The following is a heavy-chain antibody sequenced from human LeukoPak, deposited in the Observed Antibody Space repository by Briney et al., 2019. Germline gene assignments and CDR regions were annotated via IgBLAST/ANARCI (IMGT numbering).Heavy chain of an antibody. CDR2: ISSNSRTI. CDR3: ARLHDTSMGGD. Sequence: PGGSLRLSCAASGFTFSSYSLSWVRQSPGKGLEWVSYISSNSRTIYYADSVKGRFTISRDNAKNSLYLQMNSLRDDDTAVYYCARLHDTSMGGDWGQGTLVTVPS. V-gene: IGHV3-48*02. J-gene: IGHJ4*02. D-gene: IGHD5-18*01. CDR1: GFTFSSYS.